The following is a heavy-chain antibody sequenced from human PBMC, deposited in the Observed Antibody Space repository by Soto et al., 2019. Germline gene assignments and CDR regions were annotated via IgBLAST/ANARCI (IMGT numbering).Heavy chain of an antibody. V-gene: IGHV3-33*01. CDR3: ARDPRTARASAMDV. CDR1: GFIFSNFG. CDR2: VWYDGSNG. D-gene: IGHD6-6*01. J-gene: IGHJ6*02. Sequence: GGSLRLSCAASGFIFSNFGMHWVRQAPGKGLEWVAGVWYDGSNGVSADSVKGRFTISRDNSKNTPYLQMTSLRAEDTAVYYCARDPRTARASAMDVWGQGTTVTVSS.